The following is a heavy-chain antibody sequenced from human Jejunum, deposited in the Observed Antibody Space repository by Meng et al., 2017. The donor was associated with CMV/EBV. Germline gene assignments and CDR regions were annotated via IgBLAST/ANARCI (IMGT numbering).Heavy chain of an antibody. J-gene: IGHJ6*02. Sequence: SNKWMTWGRQATGKGLEWVANKKQDGSEKYYVDSVKGRVTISRDNAKNSLYLQMNSLRAEDTAVYYCARFDFWTGYYSGHYYDMDVWGQGTTVTVSS. CDR2: KKQDGSEK. V-gene: IGHV3-7*01. D-gene: IGHD3/OR15-3a*01. CDR1: SNKW. CDR3: ARFDFWTGYYSGHYYDMDV.